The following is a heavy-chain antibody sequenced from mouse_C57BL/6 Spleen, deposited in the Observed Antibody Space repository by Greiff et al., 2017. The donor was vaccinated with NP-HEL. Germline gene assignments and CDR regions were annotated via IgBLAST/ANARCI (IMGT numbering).Heavy chain of an antibody. V-gene: IGHV10-1*01. J-gene: IGHJ4*01. D-gene: IGHD1-1*01. CDR2: IRSKSNNYAT. Sequence: DVQLVESGGGLVQPKGSLKLSCAASGFSFNTYAMNWVRQAPGKGLEWVARIRSKSNNYATYYADSVKDRFTISRDDSESMLYLQMNNLKTEDTAMYYCVKSYDWNYAMDYWGQGTSVTVSS. CDR3: VKSYDWNYAMDY. CDR1: GFSFNTYA.